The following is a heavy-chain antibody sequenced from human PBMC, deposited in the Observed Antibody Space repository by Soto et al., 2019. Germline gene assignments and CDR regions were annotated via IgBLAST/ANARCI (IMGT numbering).Heavy chain of an antibody. CDR1: GGSISSSTYY. CDR3: ARLYGYCIRNSCHGHYAMDV. J-gene: IGHJ6*02. Sequence: SETLSLTCTVSGGSISSSTYYWGWMRQPPGKGLEWIASFFIGGNTYYNPSLNSRVTVSVDTSKNQFSLKVTSVTAADTAVYYCARLYGYCIRNSCHGHYAMDVWGQGTTVTVSS. CDR2: FFIGGNT. V-gene: IGHV4-39*01. D-gene: IGHD2-2*01.